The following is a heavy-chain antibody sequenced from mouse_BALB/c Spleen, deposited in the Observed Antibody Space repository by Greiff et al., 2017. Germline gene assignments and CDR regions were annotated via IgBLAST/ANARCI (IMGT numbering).Heavy chain of an antibody. CDR2: INPSTGYT. CDR1: GYTFTSYW. CDR3: ARSHFRYSTLPMDY. J-gene: IGHJ4*01. D-gene: IGHD5-1*01. Sequence: QVQLQQSGAELAKPGASVKMSCKASGYTFTSYWMHWVKQRPGQGLEWIGYINPSTGYTEYNQKFKDKATLTADKSSSTAYMQLSSLTSEDSAVYYCARSHFRYSTLPMDYWGQGTSVTVSS. V-gene: IGHV1-7*01.